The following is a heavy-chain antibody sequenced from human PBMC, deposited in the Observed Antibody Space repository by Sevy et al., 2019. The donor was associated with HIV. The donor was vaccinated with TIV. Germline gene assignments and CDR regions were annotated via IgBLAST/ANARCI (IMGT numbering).Heavy chain of an antibody. J-gene: IGHJ4*02. CDR2: INDGNGNT. V-gene: IGHV1-3*01. CDR1: GYTFTSYA. CDR3: ARDLGYDMLPGA. D-gene: IGHD3-9*01. Sequence: ASVKVSCKASGYTFTSYAMHWVRQAPGQRLEGMGWINDGNGNTKYSQKFQGRVTITRDTSASSAYMELSSLRSEDTAVYYCARDLGYDMLPGAGGQGTLVTVSS.